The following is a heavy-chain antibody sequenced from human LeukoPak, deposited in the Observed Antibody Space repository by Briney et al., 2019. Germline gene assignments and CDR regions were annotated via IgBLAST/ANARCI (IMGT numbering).Heavy chain of an antibody. CDR3: AELGITMIGVV. V-gene: IGHV3-11*01. D-gene: IGHD3-10*02. Sequence: GGSLRLSCAASGCTFSDYYMSGIGQAPGKGLNGVSYITSSVTTKYNAASGKGRFPISRAHAKNSPYLQMNRLRPHDTAVYYCAELGITMIGVVRGKGTTVTISS. CDR2: ITSSVTTK. CDR1: GCTFSDYY. J-gene: IGHJ6*04.